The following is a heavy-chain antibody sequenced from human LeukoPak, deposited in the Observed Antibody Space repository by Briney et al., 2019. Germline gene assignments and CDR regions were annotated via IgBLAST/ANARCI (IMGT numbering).Heavy chain of an antibody. D-gene: IGHD3-3*01. CDR1: GGSISSSSHY. J-gene: IGHJ4*02. V-gene: IGHV4-39*01. CDR2: IYYSGST. CDR3: ARHDYDFWSGHANYFDY. Sequence: SETLSLTCTVSGGSISSSSHYWGWIRQPPGKGLEWIGSIYYSGSTYYNPSLKSRVTISVATSQTPFSLKLSSVTAADTAVYYCARHDYDFWSGHANYFDYWGQGTLVTVPS.